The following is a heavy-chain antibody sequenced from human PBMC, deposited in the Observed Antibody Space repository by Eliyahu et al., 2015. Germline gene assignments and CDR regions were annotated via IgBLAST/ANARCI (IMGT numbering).Heavy chain of an antibody. CDR2: ISTGSSSI. V-gene: IGHV3-48*02. Sequence: EVQLVESGGGLVQPGGSLRLSCAASGFTFSSYSMTWVRQAPGKGLXWVSYISTGSSSIYYADSVKGRFTISRDNAKNSLYLQMNSLRDEDTAVYYCARVGQWELGYWGQGTLVTVSS. D-gene: IGHD1-26*01. CDR1: GFTFSSYS. J-gene: IGHJ4*02. CDR3: ARVGQWELGY.